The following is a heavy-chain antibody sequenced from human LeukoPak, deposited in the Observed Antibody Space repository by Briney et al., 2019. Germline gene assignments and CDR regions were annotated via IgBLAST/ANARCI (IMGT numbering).Heavy chain of an antibody. V-gene: IGHV5-51*01. J-gene: IGHJ6*03. CDR2: IYPGGSDT. Sequence: GESLKIFCKGSGYSLTSYWIGWVRQRPGKGLEWMGIIYPGGSDTRYSPSFQGQVTISADKSISTAYLQWSSLKASDTAMYYCARHANPLYDFWIGFGYMDVWGKGTTVTVSS. D-gene: IGHD3-3*01. CDR3: ARHANPLYDFWIGFGYMDV. CDR1: GYSLTSYW.